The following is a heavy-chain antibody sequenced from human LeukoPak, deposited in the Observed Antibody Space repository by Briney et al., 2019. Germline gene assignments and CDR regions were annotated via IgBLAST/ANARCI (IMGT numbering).Heavy chain of an antibody. D-gene: IGHD6-13*01. J-gene: IGHJ4*02. CDR3: ARDLWGGSSWYSGSSY. Sequence: ALVKVSCKASGYTFTSYGISWVRQAPGQGLEWMGWISAYNGNTNYAQKLQGRVTMTTDTSTSTAYMELRSLRSDDTAVYYCARDLWGGSSWYSGSSYWGQGTLVTVSS. CDR2: ISAYNGNT. CDR1: GYTFTSYG. V-gene: IGHV1-18*01.